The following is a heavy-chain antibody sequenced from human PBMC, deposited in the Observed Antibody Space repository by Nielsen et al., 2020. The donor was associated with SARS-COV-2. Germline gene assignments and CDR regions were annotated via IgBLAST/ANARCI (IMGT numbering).Heavy chain of an antibody. V-gene: IGHV3-72*01. CDR2: TRNKANSYTT. CDR3: ASHDILTGQDY. CDR1: GFTFSDHY. Sequence: GESLKISCAASGFTFSDHYMDWVRQAPGKGLEWVGRTRNKANSYTTEYAASVKGRFTISRDDSKNSLYLQMNSLKTEDTAVYYCASHDILTGQDYWGQETLVTVSS. J-gene: IGHJ4*02. D-gene: IGHD3-9*01.